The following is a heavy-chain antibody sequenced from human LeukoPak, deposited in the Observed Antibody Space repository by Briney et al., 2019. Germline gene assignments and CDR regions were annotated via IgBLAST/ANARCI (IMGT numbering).Heavy chain of an antibody. CDR1: GYTFTGYY. Sequence: GASVKVSCKASGYTFTGYYMHWVRQAPGQGLEWMGWINPNSGGTNYAQKFQGRVTMTRDTSISTVYMELSRLRFDDTAVYFCARRSSGWYYFDYWGQGTLVPVSS. V-gene: IGHV1-2*02. D-gene: IGHD6-19*01. CDR3: ARRSSGWYYFDY. J-gene: IGHJ4*02. CDR2: INPNSGGT.